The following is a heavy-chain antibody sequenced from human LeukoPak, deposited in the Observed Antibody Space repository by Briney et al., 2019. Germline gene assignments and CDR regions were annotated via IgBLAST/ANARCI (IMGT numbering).Heavy chain of an antibody. J-gene: IGHJ4*02. CDR1: GFTFSSYA. D-gene: IGHD3-22*01. CDR3: AKEKDSSGYYYVSYYFDY. Sequence: GGSLRLSCAASGFTFSSYAMSWVRQAPGKGLEWVSAISGSGGSTYYADSVKGRFTISRDNSKNTLYLQMNSLRAEDTAVYYCAKEKDSSGYYYVSYYFDYWGQGTLVTVSS. V-gene: IGHV3-23*01. CDR2: ISGSGGST.